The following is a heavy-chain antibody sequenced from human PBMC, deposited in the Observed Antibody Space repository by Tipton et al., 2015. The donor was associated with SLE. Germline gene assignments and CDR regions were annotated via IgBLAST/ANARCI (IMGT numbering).Heavy chain of an antibody. CDR1: GDSLSGQY. CDR3: ARDLASSYGIDV. V-gene: IGHV4-34*12. J-gene: IGHJ6*02. D-gene: IGHD2-15*01. CDR2: VFRGGST. Sequence: TLSLTCSVYGDSLSGQYWSWIRQPPGKGLEWIGEVFRGGSTNYSPSLESRVTITVDMSKNQFSLRLTSVTAADTAVYYCARDLASSYGIDVWGQGTTVTVSS.